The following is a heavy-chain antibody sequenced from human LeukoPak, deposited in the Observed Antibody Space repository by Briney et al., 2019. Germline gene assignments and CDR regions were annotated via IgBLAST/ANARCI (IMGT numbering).Heavy chain of an antibody. V-gene: IGHV4-4*07. D-gene: IGHD3-16*01. Sequence: SETLSLTCTVSGGFISSYYWSWIRQPAGKGLEWIGRIYTSGSTNYNPSLKSRVTMSVDTSKNQFSLKLSSVTAADTAVYYCASLGRLGGYWYSMDVWGQGTTVTVSS. CDR2: IYTSGST. CDR3: ASLGRLGGYWYSMDV. CDR1: GGFISSYY. J-gene: IGHJ6*02.